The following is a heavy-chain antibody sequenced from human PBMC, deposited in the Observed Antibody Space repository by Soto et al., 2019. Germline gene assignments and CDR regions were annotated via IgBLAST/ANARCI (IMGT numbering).Heavy chain of an antibody. V-gene: IGHV3-9*02. CDR3: AKDMKWGGMTTIHYFDS. CDR2: INSNSDTI. J-gene: IGHJ4*02. CDR1: GFTADDYA. D-gene: IGHD4-17*01. Sequence: EVPLVESGGGLVQPGRSLRLSCVASGFTADDYAMHWVRQAPGKGLEWVSGINSNSDTIDYADSVKGRFTISRDNDKNSLFLQMNSLRPEDTALYYCAKDMKWGGMTTIHYFDSWGQGTLVTVSS.